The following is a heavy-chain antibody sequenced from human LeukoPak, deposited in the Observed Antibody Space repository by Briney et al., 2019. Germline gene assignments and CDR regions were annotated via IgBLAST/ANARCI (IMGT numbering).Heavy chain of an antibody. CDR3: ARFFYDSSGYYLGN. CDR2: MNPNSGNT. D-gene: IGHD3-22*01. V-gene: IGHV1-8*01. Sequence: GASVKVSCKASGYTFTSYDINWVRQATGQGLEWMGWMNPNSGNTGYAQKFQGRVTMTRNTSISTAYMEPSSLRSEDTAVYYCARFFYDSSGYYLGNWGQGTLVTVSS. CDR1: GYTFTSYD. J-gene: IGHJ4*02.